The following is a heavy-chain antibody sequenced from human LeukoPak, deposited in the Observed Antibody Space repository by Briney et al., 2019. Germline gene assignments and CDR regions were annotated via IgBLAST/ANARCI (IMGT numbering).Heavy chain of an antibody. Sequence: ASVKVSCKASGDTFTTYYVHWVRQAPGQGLEWMGIINPSGDSTNYAQRFQDRLTMTRDTSTSTVYMELRSLRSDDTAVYYCARELYGDAFDIWGQGTMVTVSS. CDR2: INPSGDST. D-gene: IGHD2-8*01. CDR1: GDTFTTYY. CDR3: ARELYGDAFDI. V-gene: IGHV1-46*01. J-gene: IGHJ3*02.